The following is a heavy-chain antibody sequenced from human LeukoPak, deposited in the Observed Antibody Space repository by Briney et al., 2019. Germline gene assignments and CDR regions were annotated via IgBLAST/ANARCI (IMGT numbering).Heavy chain of an antibody. V-gene: IGHV1-8*01. D-gene: IGHD4-23*01. CDR2: MNPNSGNT. J-gene: IGHJ5*02. Sequence: GASVKVSCKASGYTFTSYDINWVRQATGQGLEWMGWMNPNSGNTGYAQKFQGRGTMTRNTSISTAYMELSSLRSEDTAVYYSARGNYGGNSLMFDPWGQGTLVTVSS. CDR3: ARGNYGGNSLMFDP. CDR1: GYTFTSYD.